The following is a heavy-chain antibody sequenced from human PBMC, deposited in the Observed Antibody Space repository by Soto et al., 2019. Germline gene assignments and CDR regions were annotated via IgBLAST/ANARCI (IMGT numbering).Heavy chain of an antibody. Sequence: GGSLRLSCAASGLTFSSYGMHWVRQAPGKGLEWVAAISYDGSYQKYGDSVKGRFTISRDNAKNTLYLQMNSLRAEDTAVYYCARGGSLNWYFDLWGRGTLVTVSS. V-gene: IGHV3-30*03. D-gene: IGHD1-26*01. CDR3: ARGGSLNWYFDL. CDR2: ISYDGSYQ. J-gene: IGHJ2*01. CDR1: GLTFSSYG.